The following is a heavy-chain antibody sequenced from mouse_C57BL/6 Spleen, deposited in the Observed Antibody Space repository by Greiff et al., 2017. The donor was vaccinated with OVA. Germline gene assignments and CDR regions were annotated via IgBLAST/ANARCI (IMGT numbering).Heavy chain of an antibody. J-gene: IGHJ4*01. Sequence: QVQLKESGAELVKPGASVKISCKASGYAFSSYWMNWVKQRPGKGLEWIGQIYPGDGDTNYNGKFKGKATLTADKSSSTAYMQLSSLTSEDSAVYFCAPITTVVATDAMDYWGQGTSVTVSS. CDR3: APITTVVATDAMDY. CDR1: GYAFSSYW. D-gene: IGHD1-1*01. CDR2: IYPGDGDT. V-gene: IGHV1-80*01.